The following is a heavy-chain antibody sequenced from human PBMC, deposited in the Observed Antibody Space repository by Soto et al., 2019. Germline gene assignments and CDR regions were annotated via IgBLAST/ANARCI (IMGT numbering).Heavy chain of an antibody. D-gene: IGHD2-15*01. Sequence: EVQLVESGGGLVKPGGSLRLSCGASGFSFSNAWMNWVRQAPGKGLEWVGRIKRKIDGEATDYAGPVKGRFTVFRDDSKSALYLQMNSLKGDDTAVYYCTTGSVEGVWGQGTTVTVS. V-gene: IGHV3-15*07. J-gene: IGHJ6*02. CDR2: IKRKIDGEAT. CDR1: GFSFSNAW. CDR3: TTGSVEGV.